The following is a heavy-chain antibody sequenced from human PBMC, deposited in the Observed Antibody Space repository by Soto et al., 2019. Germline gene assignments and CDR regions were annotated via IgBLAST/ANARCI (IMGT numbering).Heavy chain of an antibody. D-gene: IGHD6-13*01. Sequence: SETLSLTCTVSGGSISSSSYYWGWIRQPPGKGLEWIGSIYYSGSTYYNPSLKSRVTISVDTSKNQFSLKLSSVTAADTAVYYCARRYAFSSSWSNWFDPWGQGTLVTVSS. CDR3: ARRYAFSSSWSNWFDP. V-gene: IGHV4-39*01. CDR1: GGSISSSSYY. J-gene: IGHJ5*02. CDR2: IYYSGST.